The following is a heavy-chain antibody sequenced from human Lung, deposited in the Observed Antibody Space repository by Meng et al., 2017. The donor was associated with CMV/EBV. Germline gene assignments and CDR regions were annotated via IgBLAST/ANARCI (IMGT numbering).Heavy chain of an antibody. V-gene: IGHV1-46*01. Sequence: ASVXVSFKASGYTFTNYYMHWVRQAPGQGLEWMGVINPSGGSTTDAQKFQGRLTMTRDTSTSKVYMELSSLKSEDTAMYYCARVLGQLVSPYGMDVWGQGTTVTVSS. J-gene: IGHJ6*02. CDR2: INPSGGST. CDR3: ARVLGQLVSPYGMDV. D-gene: IGHD6-13*01. CDR1: GYTFTNYY.